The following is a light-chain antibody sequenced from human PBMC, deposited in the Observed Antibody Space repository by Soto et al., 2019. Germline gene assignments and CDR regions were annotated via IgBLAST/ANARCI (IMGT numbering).Light chain of an antibody. J-gene: IGLJ3*02. CDR2: EGS. V-gene: IGLV2-14*02. Sequence: QSALTQPASVSGSPGQSITISCTGTSSDVGSYNLVSWYQQHPGKAPKLMIYEGSKRPSGVSNLFSGSKSGNTASLAISGLRSEDESDYYCAAWDDSLRGWVFGGGTKLTVL. CDR1: SSDVGSYNL. CDR3: AAWDDSLRGWV.